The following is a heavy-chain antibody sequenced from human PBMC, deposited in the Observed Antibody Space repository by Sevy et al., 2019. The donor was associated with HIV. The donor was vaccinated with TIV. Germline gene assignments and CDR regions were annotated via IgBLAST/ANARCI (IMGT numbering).Heavy chain of an antibody. CDR2: IHYGGST. Sequence: SETLSLTCTVSGGSISSSLYYWGWIRQPPGKGREWIGSIHYGGSTYYNPALQSRVTISVDTSKNQFSLKLSSVTGADTAVYYCARLVRVVYAITYWFDPWGQGTLVTVSS. D-gene: IGHD2-8*02. CDR3: ARLVRVVYAITYWFDP. CDR1: GGSISSSLYY. V-gene: IGHV4-39*01. J-gene: IGHJ5*02.